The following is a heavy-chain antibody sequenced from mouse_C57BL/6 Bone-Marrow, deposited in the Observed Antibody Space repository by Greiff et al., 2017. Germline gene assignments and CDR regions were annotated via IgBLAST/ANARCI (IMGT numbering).Heavy chain of an antibody. V-gene: IGHV1-54*01. D-gene: IGHD2-3*01. Sequence: QVQLKESGAELVRPGTSVKVSCKASGYAFTNYLIEWVKQRPGQGLEWIGVINPGSGGTNYNEKFKGKATLTADKSSSTAYMQLSSLTSEDSAVYVCASYDGYSFAYWGQGTTLTVSA. J-gene: IGHJ2*01. CDR3: ASYDGYSFAY. CDR1: GYAFTNYL. CDR2: INPGSGGT.